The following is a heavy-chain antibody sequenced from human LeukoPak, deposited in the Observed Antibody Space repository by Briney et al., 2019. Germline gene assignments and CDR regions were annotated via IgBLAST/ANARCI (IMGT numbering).Heavy chain of an antibody. CDR3: ARDSGYCSGGNCWRDAFDI. CDR2: MNTDGGDT. Sequence: TGGSLRLSCAASGFTFSNYWMHWVRQVPGKGLAWVSRMNTDGGDTYYADSVKGRFTISRDNAKNTLYLQMNSLRAEDTAVYYCARDSGYCSGGNCWRDAFDIWGQGTMVSVSS. V-gene: IGHV3-74*01. D-gene: IGHD2-15*01. CDR1: GFTFSNYW. J-gene: IGHJ3*02.